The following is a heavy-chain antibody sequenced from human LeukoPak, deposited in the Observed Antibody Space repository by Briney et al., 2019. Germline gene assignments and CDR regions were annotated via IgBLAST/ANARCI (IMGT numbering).Heavy chain of an antibody. CDR1: GYTFTSYD. Sequence: GASVKVSCKASGYTFTSYDINWVRQATGQGLEWMGWMNPNSGNTGYAQKFQGRVTMTRNTSISTAYMELSSLRSEDTAVYYCARDKKPHHTPFQYGMDVWGQGTTVTVSS. D-gene: IGHD1-14*01. CDR3: ARDKKPHHTPFQYGMDV. CDR2: MNPNSGNT. J-gene: IGHJ6*02. V-gene: IGHV1-8*01.